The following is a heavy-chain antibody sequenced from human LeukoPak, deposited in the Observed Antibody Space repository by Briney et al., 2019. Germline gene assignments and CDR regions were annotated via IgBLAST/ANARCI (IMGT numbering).Heavy chain of an antibody. CDR2: ISAYNGNT. J-gene: IGHJ4*02. V-gene: IGHV1-18*01. Sequence: PGGSLRLSCAASGFTFTSYGISWVRQAPGQGLEWMGWISAYNGNTNYAQKLQGRVTMTTDTSTSTAYMELRSLRSDDTAVYYCARDAYWLDYWGQGTLVTVSS. CDR3: ARDAYWLDY. D-gene: IGHD3-16*01. CDR1: GFTFTSYG.